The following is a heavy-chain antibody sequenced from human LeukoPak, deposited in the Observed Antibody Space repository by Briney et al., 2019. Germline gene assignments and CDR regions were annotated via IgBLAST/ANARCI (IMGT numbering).Heavy chain of an antibody. Sequence: SETLSLTCTVSGGSIRSRTYYWGWIRQPPGKGLEWIGSFYYSGSTYYNPSLKSRVTISADTSENLFSLKLRSVTAADTAVYYCARISLSFSSSWFVFDFWGQGTLVTFSS. CDR1: GGSIRSRTYY. V-gene: IGHV4-39*01. D-gene: IGHD6-13*01. J-gene: IGHJ4*02. CDR3: ARISLSFSSSWFVFDF. CDR2: FYYSGST.